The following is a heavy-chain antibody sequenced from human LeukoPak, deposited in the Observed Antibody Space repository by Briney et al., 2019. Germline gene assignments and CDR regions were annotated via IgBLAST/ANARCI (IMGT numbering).Heavy chain of an antibody. CDR3: ARARIAVAGPGFDY. CDR1: RGSITSYS. V-gene: IGHV4-59*01. D-gene: IGHD6-19*01. J-gene: IGHJ4*02. Sequence: SETLSLTCNVSRGSITSYSWTWIRQPPGKGLEWIGYIYYSGSTNYNPSLKSRVTISVDTSKNQFSLKLSSVTAADTAVYYCARARIAVAGPGFDYWGQGTLVTVSS. CDR2: IYYSGST.